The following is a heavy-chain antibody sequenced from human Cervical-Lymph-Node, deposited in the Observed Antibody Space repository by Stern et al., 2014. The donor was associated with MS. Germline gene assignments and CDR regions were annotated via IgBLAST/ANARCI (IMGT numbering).Heavy chain of an antibody. V-gene: IGHV3-30*04. CDR2: MSYKGGSQ. CDR3: ASGSYSGSDAFDI. D-gene: IGHD1-26*01. J-gene: IGHJ3*02. Sequence: VHQVESGGGVVRPGRFLRLPCVASGFTYNSAAMHWVRQAPGKDLQRVSVMSYKGGSQFYTVSVKGRFTISRDKSKNTLYLQMNNLRPEDTAVYYCASGSYSGSDAFDIWGQGTMVTVSP. CDR1: GFTYNSAA.